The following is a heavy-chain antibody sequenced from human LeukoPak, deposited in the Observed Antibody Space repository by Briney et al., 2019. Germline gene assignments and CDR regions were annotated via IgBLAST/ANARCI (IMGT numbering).Heavy chain of an antibody. J-gene: IGHJ4*02. V-gene: IGHV3-23*01. Sequence: PGGSLRLSCAASGFTFSDFPMIWVRQAPGKGLEWVSSIFPSSDEIHYADSVKGRFTISRDISRSTLSLQMDSLRAEDTATYYCATYRQIQVPFEFWGQGTLVTVSS. CDR2: IFPSSDEI. D-gene: IGHD5-18*01. CDR1: GFTFSDFP. CDR3: ATYRQIQVPFEF.